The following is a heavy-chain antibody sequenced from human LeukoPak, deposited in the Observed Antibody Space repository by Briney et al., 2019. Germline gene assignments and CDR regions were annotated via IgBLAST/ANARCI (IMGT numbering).Heavy chain of an antibody. D-gene: IGHD6-13*01. CDR1: GGSISSSYW. CDR2: IHHSGST. V-gene: IGHV4-4*02. CDR3: ARADYSSTWSHDYYYMDV. Sequence: SETLSLTCSVSGGSISSSYWWSWVRQPPGKGLEWIGEIHHSGSTSYTPSLKSRLTISVDKSKNQFSLHLKSVTAADTAVYYCARADYSSTWSHDYYYMDVWGKGTTVTVSS. J-gene: IGHJ6*03.